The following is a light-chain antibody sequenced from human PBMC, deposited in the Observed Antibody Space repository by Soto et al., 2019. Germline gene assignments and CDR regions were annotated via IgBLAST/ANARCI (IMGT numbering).Light chain of an antibody. CDR2: AAS. CDR3: HQYGSSITWT. CDR1: QSVTSNY. J-gene: IGKJ1*01. Sequence: EVVLTQSPGTVSLSPGERATLSCRASQSVTSNYLAWYQQKPGQAPRLLIYAASSRATGIPDRFSGSGSGNDFTLSISRLEPEDFAVYYCHQYGSSITWTFGQGTKVEIK. V-gene: IGKV3-20*01.